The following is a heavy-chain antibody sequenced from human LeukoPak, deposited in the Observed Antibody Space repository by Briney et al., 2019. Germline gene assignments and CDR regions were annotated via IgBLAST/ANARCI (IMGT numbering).Heavy chain of an antibody. CDR3: ARDPDDSSGYYAGYFDY. D-gene: IGHD3-22*01. V-gene: IGHV6-1*01. Sequence: SQTLSLTCAVSGDIVSSNSAAWDWIRQSQSRGLEWLGRTYYRSNWYNDYAVSVKSRITINPDTSKNQFSLQLNSVTPEDTAVYYCARDPDDSSGYYAGYFDYWGQGTLVTVSS. J-gene: IGHJ4*02. CDR2: TYYRSNWYN. CDR1: GDIVSSNSAA.